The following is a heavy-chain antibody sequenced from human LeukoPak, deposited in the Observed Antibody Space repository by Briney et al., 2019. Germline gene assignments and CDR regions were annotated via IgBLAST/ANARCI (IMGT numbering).Heavy chain of an antibody. Sequence: SETLSLTCTVSGGSISSYYRSWIRQPPGKGLEWIGYIYYSGSTNYNPSLKSRVTISVDTSKNQFSLKLSSVTAADTAVYYCARGGDSSSWYGLGYWGQGTLVTVSS. V-gene: IGHV4-59*01. D-gene: IGHD6-13*01. CDR2: IYYSGST. J-gene: IGHJ4*02. CDR3: ARGGDSSSWYGLGY. CDR1: GGSISSYY.